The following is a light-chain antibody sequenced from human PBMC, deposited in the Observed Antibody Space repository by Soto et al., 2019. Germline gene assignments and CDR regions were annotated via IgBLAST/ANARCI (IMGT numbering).Light chain of an antibody. CDR3: HQYRSWPRT. CDR1: QSVDIN. Sequence: EIVLTQSPATLSVSPGERVTLSCRASQSVDINLAWYQQKPGQAPRLLIYGASTRATDMPARFSGRGAGAKFTLTTSSIQSEDFAVYYCHQYRSWPRTFGQGTKVEIK. V-gene: IGKV3-15*01. J-gene: IGKJ1*01. CDR2: GAS.